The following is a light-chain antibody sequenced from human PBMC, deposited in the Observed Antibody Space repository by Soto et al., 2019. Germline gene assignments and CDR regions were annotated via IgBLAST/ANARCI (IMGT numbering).Light chain of an antibody. Sequence: DIRMTQSPSSLSASVGDRVTISCRASQSISSYLNWYQQKPGRAPKLLIYDASSLHSGVPSRFSGSGYGTDFTLTITSLQPYDFATYYCQQSDVSPRTFGQGTKVEV. CDR1: QSISSY. V-gene: IGKV1-39*01. J-gene: IGKJ1*01. CDR2: DAS. CDR3: QQSDVSPRT.